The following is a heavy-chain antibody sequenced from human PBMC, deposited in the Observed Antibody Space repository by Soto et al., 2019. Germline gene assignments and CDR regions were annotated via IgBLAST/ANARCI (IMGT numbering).Heavy chain of an antibody. CDR3: AKTYDGSGQPSHWFAP. Sequence: ASVKGSCKASGYTFIGYYINWVGQAPGQGLEWVGWINPKTGATNYAQRFQGRVTLTRDTSITTAYMDLSSLRSDDTAAYYCAKTYDGSGQPSHWFAPWGQGTPVTAPQ. D-gene: IGHD3-22*01. CDR1: GYTFIGYY. CDR2: INPKTGAT. J-gene: IGHJ5*02. V-gene: IGHV1-2*02.